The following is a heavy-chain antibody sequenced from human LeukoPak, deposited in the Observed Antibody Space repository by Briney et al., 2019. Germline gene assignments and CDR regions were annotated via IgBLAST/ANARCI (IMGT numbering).Heavy chain of an antibody. D-gene: IGHD6-19*01. CDR3: ARRRLWQWLDGDAFDI. J-gene: IGHJ3*02. CDR2: ISSSSSYI. V-gene: IGHV3-21*01. CDR1: GFTFSSYS. Sequence: GGSLRLSCAASGFTFSSYSMNWVRQAPGKGLEWVSSISSSSSYIYYADSVKGRFTISRDNAKNSLYLQMNSLRAEDTAVYYCARRRLWQWLDGDAFDIWGQGTMVTVSS.